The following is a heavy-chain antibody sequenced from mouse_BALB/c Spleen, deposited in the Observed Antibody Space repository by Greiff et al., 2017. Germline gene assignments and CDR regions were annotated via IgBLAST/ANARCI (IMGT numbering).Heavy chain of an antibody. V-gene: IGHV1S137*01. Sequence: VQLHQSGAELVRPGVSVKISCKASGYTFTDYAMNWVKQSHAKSLEWIGVISTYYGDSSYNQKFKGKATMTVDKSSSTAYMELARLTSEDSAIYYCARSRDYEEAWFAYWGQGTLVTVSA. CDR3: ARSRDYEEAWFAY. J-gene: IGHJ3*01. D-gene: IGHD2-4*01. CDR1: GYTFTDYA. CDR2: ISTYYGDS.